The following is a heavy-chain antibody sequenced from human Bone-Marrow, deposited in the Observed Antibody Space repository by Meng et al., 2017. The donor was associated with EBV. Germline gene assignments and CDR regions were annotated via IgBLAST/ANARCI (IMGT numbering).Heavy chain of an antibody. CDR2: INHSGST. D-gene: IGHD6-6*01. V-gene: IGHV4-34*01. Sequence: QVQQQQGGAGCLKPSETLSLTCAVYGGSFRGYYWSWIRQPPGKGLEWIGEINHSGSTNYNPSLKSRLTISVDTSKSQFSLKLSSVTAADTAVYYCARGGRASARAGVGHDFWGQGTLVTVSS. J-gene: IGHJ4*02. CDR1: GGSFRGYY. CDR3: ARGGRASARAGVGHDF.